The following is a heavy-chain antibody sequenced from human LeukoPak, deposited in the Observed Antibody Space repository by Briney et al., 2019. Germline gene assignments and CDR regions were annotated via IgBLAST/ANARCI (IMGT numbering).Heavy chain of an antibody. Sequence: SETLSLTCTVSGGSISNYYWSWIRQPPGRGLGWIGYIYYSGSTNYGPSLKDRVTISVDTSRNRFSLRLSSVTAADTAVYYCARREGSGAYYYFDYWGQGTLVTVSS. D-gene: IGHD1-26*01. J-gene: IGHJ4*02. CDR1: GGSISNYY. V-gene: IGHV4-59*08. CDR2: IYYSGST. CDR3: ARREGSGAYYYFDY.